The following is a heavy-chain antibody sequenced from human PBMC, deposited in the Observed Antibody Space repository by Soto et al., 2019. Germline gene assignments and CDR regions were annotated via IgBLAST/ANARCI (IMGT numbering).Heavy chain of an antibody. D-gene: IGHD3-3*01. V-gene: IGHV1-3*01. Sequence: GASVKVSCKASGYTFTSYAMHWVRQAPGQRLEWMGWINAGNGNTKYSQKFQGRVTITRDTSASTAYMELSSLRSEDTAVYYCARDSGIRFLEWYDAFDIWGQGTMVTVSS. CDR3: ARDSGIRFLEWYDAFDI. CDR2: INAGNGNT. J-gene: IGHJ3*02. CDR1: GYTFTSYA.